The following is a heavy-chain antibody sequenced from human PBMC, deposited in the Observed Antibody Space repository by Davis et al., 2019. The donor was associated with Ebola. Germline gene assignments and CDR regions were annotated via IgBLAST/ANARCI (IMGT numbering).Heavy chain of an antibody. Sequence: HTGGSLRLSCAASGFTFSSYWMHWVRQAPGKGLVWVSRINSDGSSTSYADSVKGRFTISRDNAKNTLYLQMNSLRAEDTAVYYCARDRAPDYGGNSWWFDPWGQGTLVTVSS. CDR1: GFTFSSYW. D-gene: IGHD4-23*01. V-gene: IGHV3-74*01. J-gene: IGHJ5*02. CDR2: INSDGSST. CDR3: ARDRAPDYGGNSWWFDP.